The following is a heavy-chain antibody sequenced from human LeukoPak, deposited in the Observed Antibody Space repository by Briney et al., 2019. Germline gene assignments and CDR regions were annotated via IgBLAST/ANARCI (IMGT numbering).Heavy chain of an antibody. CDR3: ARDDEYGEFVGDH. D-gene: IGHD4/OR15-4a*01. V-gene: IGHV4-34*01. J-gene: IGHJ4*02. CDR1: GGSFSGYY. CDR2: INHSGST. Sequence: SETLSLTCAVYGGSFSGYYWSWIRQPPGKGLEWIGEINHSGSTNYNPSLKSRVTISVDTSKNQFSLKLRSVTAADTAVYYCARDDEYGEFVGDHWGQGTLVTVSS.